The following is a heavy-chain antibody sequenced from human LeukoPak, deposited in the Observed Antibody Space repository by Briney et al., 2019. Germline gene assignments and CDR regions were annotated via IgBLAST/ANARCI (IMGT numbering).Heavy chain of an antibody. J-gene: IGHJ6*02. D-gene: IGHD3-22*01. V-gene: IGHV4-59*01. Sequence: SETLSLTCTVSGGSISSYYWSWIRQPPGKGLEWIGYIYYSGSTNYNPSLKSRVTISVDTSKNQFSLKLSSVTAADTAVYYCARSDSSGYYSPYYYYGMDVWGQGTTVTVSS. CDR3: ARSDSSGYYSPYYYYGMDV. CDR1: GGSISSYY. CDR2: IYYSGST.